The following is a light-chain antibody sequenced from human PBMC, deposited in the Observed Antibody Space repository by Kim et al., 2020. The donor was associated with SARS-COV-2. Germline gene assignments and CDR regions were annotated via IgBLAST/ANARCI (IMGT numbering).Light chain of an antibody. CDR2: RNN. CDR1: SNQVGNQG. J-gene: IGLJ3*02. CDR3: SAWDSSLSAWV. V-gene: IGLV10-54*01. Sequence: RQTATPTSTGNSNQVGNQGAAWLQQHQGHPPKLLSYRNNNRPSGISERLSASRSGNTASLTITGLQPEDEADYYCSAWDSSLSAWVFGGGTQLTVL.